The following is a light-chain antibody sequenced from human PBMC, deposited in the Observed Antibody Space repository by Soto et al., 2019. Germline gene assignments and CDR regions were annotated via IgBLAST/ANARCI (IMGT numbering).Light chain of an antibody. V-gene: IGKV3-15*01. CDR2: GAS. CDR1: QSISTN. CDR3: QQRSNWPKT. J-gene: IGKJ2*01. Sequence: EIVMTQSPGTLSVSPGERATLSCRAGQSISTNLAWYQQKPGQAPRLLIYGASTRATGIPARFSGSGSGTRFTLTISSLQSEDFAVYYCQQRSNWPKTFGQGTKVDIK.